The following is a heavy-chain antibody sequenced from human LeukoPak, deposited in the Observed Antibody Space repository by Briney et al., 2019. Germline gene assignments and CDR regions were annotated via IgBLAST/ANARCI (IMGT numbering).Heavy chain of an antibody. CDR3: ARAPRSGGSCYSPNGIGDPWFDP. V-gene: IGHV5-51*03. CDR1: GYSFTSYW. J-gene: IGHJ5*02. Sequence: GESLKISCKGSGYSFTSYWIGWVRQMPGKGLEWMGIIYPGDSDTRYSPSFQGQVTISADKSISTAYLQWSSLKASDTAMYYCARAPRSGGSCYSPNGIGDPWFDPWGQGTLVTVSS. CDR2: IYPGDSDT. D-gene: IGHD2-15*01.